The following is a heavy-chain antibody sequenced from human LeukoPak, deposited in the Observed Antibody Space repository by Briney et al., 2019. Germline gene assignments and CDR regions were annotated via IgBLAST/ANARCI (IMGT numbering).Heavy chain of an antibody. D-gene: IGHD1-26*01. V-gene: IGHV4-59*11. CDR2: IYYSGST. Sequence: SETLSLTCTVSGGSISSHYWSWIRQPPGKGLEWIGYIYYSGSTDYNPSLKSRVTISVDTSKNQFSLKLSSVTAADTAVYYCAREGIVGARAFDIWGQGTMVTVSS. CDR1: GGSISSHY. CDR3: AREGIVGARAFDI. J-gene: IGHJ3*02.